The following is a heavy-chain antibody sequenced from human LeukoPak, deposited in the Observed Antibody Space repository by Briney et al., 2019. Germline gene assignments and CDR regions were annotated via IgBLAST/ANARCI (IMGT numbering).Heavy chain of an antibody. CDR1: GFTFSDYA. J-gene: IGHJ4*02. Sequence: GGSLRLSCAASGFTFSDYAMSWVRQAPGKGPEWISVISGSGGRTYYADSAKGRFTISRDISKNTLYLQMSSLRAEDTAVYYCASGYSVQHYFDYWGQGTLVTVSS. V-gene: IGHV3-23*01. D-gene: IGHD2-21*01. CDR2: ISGSGGRT. CDR3: ASGYSVQHYFDY.